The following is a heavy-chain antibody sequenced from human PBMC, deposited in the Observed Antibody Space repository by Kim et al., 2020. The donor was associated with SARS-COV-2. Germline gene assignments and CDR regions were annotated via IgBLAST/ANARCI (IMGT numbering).Heavy chain of an antibody. J-gene: IGHJ4*02. CDR1: GYIFTDYW. CDR2: TYTRDSDT. Sequence: GESLKISCKGSGYIFTDYWIGWVRQMPGKGLEWMGITYTRDSDTRYSPSFQGQVTISADRSTHTAYLQWSSLKASDTAIYYCARGRVVTKDFDIWGQGTLVTVSS. D-gene: IGHD2-21*02. V-gene: IGHV5-51*01. CDR3: ARGRVVTKDFDI.